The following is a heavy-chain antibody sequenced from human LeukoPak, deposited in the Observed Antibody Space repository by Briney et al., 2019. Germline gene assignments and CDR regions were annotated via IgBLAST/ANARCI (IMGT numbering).Heavy chain of an antibody. Sequence: SETLSLTCIISGDSISSSTYYWGWICQPPGKGLEWIVTVSYSGSTYYNPSLKSRVTISVDTSKNQLSLKLSSVTAADTAVYYCARHKAIFGVRYGPDAFDIWGQGTMVTVSS. CDR3: ARHKAIFGVRYGPDAFDI. V-gene: IGHV4-39*01. D-gene: IGHD3-3*01. CDR2: VSYSGST. J-gene: IGHJ3*02. CDR1: GDSISSSTYY.